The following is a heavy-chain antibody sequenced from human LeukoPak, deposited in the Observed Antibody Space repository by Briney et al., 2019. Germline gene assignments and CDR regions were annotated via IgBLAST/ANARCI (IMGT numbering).Heavy chain of an antibody. V-gene: IGHV3-11*05. CDR3: ARVRSSGSPLDY. J-gene: IGHJ4*02. CDR2: ISKSSSST. CDR1: GFTFSDYY. D-gene: IGHD3-10*01. Sequence: GGSLRLSRAASGFTFSDYYMSWIRQAPGKGLEWVSYISKSSSSTNYADSVKGRFSISRDNAKNSLYLQLNSLTVEDTAVYYCARVRSSGSPLDYWGQGTLVTVSS.